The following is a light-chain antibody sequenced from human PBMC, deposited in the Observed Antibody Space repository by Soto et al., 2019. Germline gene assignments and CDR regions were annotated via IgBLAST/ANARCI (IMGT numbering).Light chain of an antibody. J-gene: IGLJ1*01. CDR1: INDVGGYNY. Sequence: QSALTQPPSASGSPGQSVTISCAGTINDVGGYNYVSWYQQHPGKVPQLMIYQVTKRPSGVPDRFSASKSDTTASLTISGLQAEDEGDYYCMSYAGGNRFVFGTGPSSPS. CDR3: MSYAGGNRFV. V-gene: IGLV2-8*01. CDR2: QVT.